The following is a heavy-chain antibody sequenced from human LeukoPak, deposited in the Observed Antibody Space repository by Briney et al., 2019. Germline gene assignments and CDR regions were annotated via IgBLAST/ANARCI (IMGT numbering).Heavy chain of an antibody. J-gene: IGHJ4*02. CDR3: QKTAYDILTGYGIDH. CDR1: GFIFSSVE. D-gene: IGHD3-9*01. V-gene: IGHV3-48*03. Sequence: GGSLRISCVVSGFIFSSVEMNWVRQGPGKGLDRISYISTRGGTIYYADSVKGRFTISRDNAKKSLYLQMNSLRAEDTAFYYRQKTAYDILTGYGIDHWGQGTLVTVSS. CDR2: ISTRGGTI.